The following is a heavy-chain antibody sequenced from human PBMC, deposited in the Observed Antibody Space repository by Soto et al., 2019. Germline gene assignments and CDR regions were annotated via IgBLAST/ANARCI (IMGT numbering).Heavy chain of an antibody. CDR1: GFSVSSDY. J-gene: IGHJ4*02. CDR3: ARVSKIVTSSGVLDY. CDR2: IYTGGST. D-gene: IGHD4-4*01. V-gene: IGHV3-53*01. Sequence: EVQLVESGGGLIQPGGSLRLSCAASGFSVSSDYMSWVHQAPWKGLEWVSVIYTGGSTYYPDSVKGRFTVSRDSSKNTLYLQMNSLRVEDTAVYYCARVSKIVTSSGVLDYWGKGTLVTVS.